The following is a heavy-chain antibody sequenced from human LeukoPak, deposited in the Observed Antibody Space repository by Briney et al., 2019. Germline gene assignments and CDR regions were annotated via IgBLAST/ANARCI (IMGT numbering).Heavy chain of an antibody. V-gene: IGHV3-11*04. CDR3: AREAISGYSD. CDR2: ISSSGTTM. Sequence: PGGSLRLSCAASGFTFSNYYMSWIRQAPAKGLEWVSYISSSGTTMYYTDSVKGRFTISRDNAKNSLYLQMNSLRAEDTAVYYCAREAISGYSDWGQGTLVTVSS. CDR1: GFTFSNYY. D-gene: IGHD3-22*01. J-gene: IGHJ4*02.